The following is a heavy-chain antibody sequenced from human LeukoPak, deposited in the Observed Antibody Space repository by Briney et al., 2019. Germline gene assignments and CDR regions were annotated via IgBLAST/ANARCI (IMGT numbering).Heavy chain of an antibody. V-gene: IGHV3-66*01. D-gene: IGHD2-21*01. CDR3: AREISRFVI. CDR2: IYIGGST. Sequence: PGGSLRLSCAASGFTVSSNYMSWVRQAPGKGLEWVSSIYIGGSTYYADSVKGRFTISRDNPNNTLYLQMHSLRAEDTAVYYCAREISRFVIWGQGTLVTVSS. CDR1: GFTVSSNY. J-gene: IGHJ4*02.